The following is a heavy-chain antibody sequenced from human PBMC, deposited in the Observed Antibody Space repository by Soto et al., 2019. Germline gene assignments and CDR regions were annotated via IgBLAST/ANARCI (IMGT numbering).Heavy chain of an antibody. Sequence: ASVKVSCKASGYTFTSYGISWVRQAPGQGLEWMGWISAYNGNTNYAQKLQGRVTMTTDTSTSTAYMELRSLRSDDTAVYYCARAAGTFYYYYYYMDVWXQGTTVTVSS. V-gene: IGHV1-18*01. CDR3: ARAAGTFYYYYYYMDV. CDR1: GYTFTSYG. D-gene: IGHD6-19*01. J-gene: IGHJ6*03. CDR2: ISAYNGNT.